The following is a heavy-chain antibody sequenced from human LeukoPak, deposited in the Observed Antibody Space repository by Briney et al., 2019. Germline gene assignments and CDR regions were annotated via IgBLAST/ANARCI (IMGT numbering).Heavy chain of an antibody. CDR1: GFTFSSYS. J-gene: IGHJ4*02. Sequence: GGSLRLSCAASGFTFSSYSMNWVRQAPGKGLEWVSSISSSSSYIYYADSVKGRFTISRDNAKDSLYLQLSSLRAEDRAVYYCANRVSQSWYFEYWGQGILVTVSS. CDR3: ANRVSQSWYFEY. CDR2: ISSSSSYI. D-gene: IGHD3-10*01. V-gene: IGHV3-21*01.